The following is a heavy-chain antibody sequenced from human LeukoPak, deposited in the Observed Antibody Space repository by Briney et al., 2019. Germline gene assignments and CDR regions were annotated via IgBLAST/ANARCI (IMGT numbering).Heavy chain of an antibody. D-gene: IGHD6-19*01. V-gene: IGHV1-8*01. J-gene: IGHJ4*02. CDR3: AREPESSGWYGNYFDY. CDR2: MNPNSGNT. Sequence: ASVEVSCKASGYTFTSYDINWLRQATGQGLEWMGWMNPNSGNTDFAQKFQGRITMTRDTSISTAYMELSSLGSEDTAVYYCAREPESSGWYGNYFDYWGQGTLVTVSS. CDR1: GYTFTSYD.